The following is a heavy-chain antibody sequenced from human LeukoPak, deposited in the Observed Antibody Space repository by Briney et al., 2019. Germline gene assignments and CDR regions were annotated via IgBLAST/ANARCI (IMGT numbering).Heavy chain of an antibody. CDR2: IYHSGST. J-gene: IGHJ4*02. D-gene: IGHD2-2*01. CDR1: GYSITSGYY. CDR3: ARLYLRDHCSSTSCYGLYFDY. Sequence: SETLSLTCAVSGYSITSGYYWGWIRQPPGKGLECIGSIYHSGSTYYNPSLKTRVTMSVDTSKNQSSLKLSSVTAADTAVYYCARLYLRDHCSSTSCYGLYFDYWGQGTLVTVSS. V-gene: IGHV4-38-2*01.